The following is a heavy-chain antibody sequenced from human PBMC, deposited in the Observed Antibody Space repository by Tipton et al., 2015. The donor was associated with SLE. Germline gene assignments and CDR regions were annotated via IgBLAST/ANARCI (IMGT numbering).Heavy chain of an antibody. CDR2: IYSGGST. J-gene: IGHJ4*02. CDR3: ADIAARGY. V-gene: IGHV3-23*03. CDR1: GFTFSRYA. Sequence: SLRLSCAASGFTFSRYAMSWVRQAPGKGLEWVSLIYSGGSTYYTDSVRGRFTISRDDSKNTLYLQMHGLRGEDTAVYYCADIAARGYWGQGTRVAVSS. D-gene: IGHD6-13*01.